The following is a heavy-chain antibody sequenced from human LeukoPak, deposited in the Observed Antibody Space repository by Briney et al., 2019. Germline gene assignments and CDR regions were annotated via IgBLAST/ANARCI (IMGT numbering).Heavy chain of an antibody. J-gene: IGHJ6*03. CDR3: ATYGELHLSDYYYYYMDV. CDR2: INPNSGVT. Sequence: ASVKVSCKASGYTFSGFYIHWVRQAPGQGLEWMGWINPNSGVTNYAQKLQGRVTITRDTSIDTAYMQLSRLRSDDTAVYYCATYGELHLSDYYYYYMDVWGKGTTVTVSS. D-gene: IGHD3-10*01. CDR1: GYTFSGFY. V-gene: IGHV1-2*02.